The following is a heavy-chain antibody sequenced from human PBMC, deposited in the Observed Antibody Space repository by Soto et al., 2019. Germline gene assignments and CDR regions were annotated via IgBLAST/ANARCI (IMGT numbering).Heavy chain of an antibody. CDR1: GFTFSSDW. Sequence: GGCLRLSCAASGFTFSSDWMNWVRQSPGKGLEWVSRIISGGTRATYADFVKGRFTITRDNAKNTLYLQMHSLTADDTAVYYCARERTSKGGMDIWGQGTTVTVSS. CDR3: ARERTSKGGMDI. J-gene: IGHJ6*02. V-gene: IGHV3-74*01. CDR2: IISGGTRA.